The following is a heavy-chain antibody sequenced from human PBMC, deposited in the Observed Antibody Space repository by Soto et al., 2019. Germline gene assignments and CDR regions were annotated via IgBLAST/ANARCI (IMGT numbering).Heavy chain of an antibody. V-gene: IGHV1-69*01. CDR2: IIPIFGTA. Sequence: QVQLVQSGAEVKKPGSSVKVSCKASGGTFSSYAISWVRQAPGQGLEWMGGIIPIFGTANYAQKFQGRVTITADESTSTAYMELSSLRSADTAVYYCARELGYYYDSSGYFYGMDVWGQGTTVTVSS. CDR3: ARELGYYYDSSGYFYGMDV. D-gene: IGHD3-22*01. CDR1: GGTFSSYA. J-gene: IGHJ6*02.